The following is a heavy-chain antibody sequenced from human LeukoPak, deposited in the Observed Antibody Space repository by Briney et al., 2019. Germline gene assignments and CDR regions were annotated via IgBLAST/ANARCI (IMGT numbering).Heavy chain of an antibody. V-gene: IGHV3-7*01. D-gene: IGHD1-26*01. J-gene: IGHJ4*02. CDR3: GRVRPGDADY. Sequence: PGGSLRLSCAASGFTFSTYWMTWVRQAPGKGLEWVASISSDGSGKYYVDSVKGRFTISRDNAKNPLFLQMNSLRAEDTAVHYCGRVRPGDADYWGQGTLVTVSS. CDR1: GFTFSTYW. CDR2: ISSDGSGK.